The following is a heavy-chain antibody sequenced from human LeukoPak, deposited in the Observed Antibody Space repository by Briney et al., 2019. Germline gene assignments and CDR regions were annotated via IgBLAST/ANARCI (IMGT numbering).Heavy chain of an antibody. D-gene: IGHD3-22*01. V-gene: IGHV3-30-3*01. CDR3: ASARLVVVVTPGDY. Sequence: GGSLRLSCAASGFTFSSYAMHWVRQAPGKGLEWVAVISYDGSNKYYADSVKGRFTISRDNSKNTLYLQMNSLRAEDTAVYYCASARLVVVVTPGDYWGQGTLVTVSS. J-gene: IGHJ4*02. CDR2: ISYDGSNK. CDR1: GFTFSSYA.